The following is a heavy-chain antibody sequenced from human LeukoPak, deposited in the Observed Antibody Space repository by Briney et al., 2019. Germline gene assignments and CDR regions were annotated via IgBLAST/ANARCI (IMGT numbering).Heavy chain of an antibody. Sequence: GGSLRLSCAASGFTFSSYAMHWVRQAPGKGLEWVAVISYDGSNKYYADSVKGRFTISRDNSKNTLYLQMNSLRAEDTAVYYCARESLTRGGNYFDYWGQGTLVTVSS. CDR3: ARESLTRGGNYFDY. J-gene: IGHJ4*02. CDR2: ISYDGSNK. D-gene: IGHD5-12*01. V-gene: IGHV3-30-3*01. CDR1: GFTFSSYA.